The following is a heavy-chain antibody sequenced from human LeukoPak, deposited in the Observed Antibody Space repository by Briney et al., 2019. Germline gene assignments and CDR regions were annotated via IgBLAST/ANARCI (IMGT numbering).Heavy chain of an antibody. CDR2: IIPVFGTA. J-gene: IGHJ6*02. V-gene: IGHV1-69*13. D-gene: IGHD3-10*01. CDR1: GGTFSSYT. Sequence: GASVKVSCKASGGTFSSYTINWVRQAPGQGLEWMGGIIPVFGTANYVQKFQGRITITADESTSTAYMELSSLRSEDTAVYYCASLFRGTVVRGVPYGMDVWGQGTTVTVSS. CDR3: ASLFRGTVVRGVPYGMDV.